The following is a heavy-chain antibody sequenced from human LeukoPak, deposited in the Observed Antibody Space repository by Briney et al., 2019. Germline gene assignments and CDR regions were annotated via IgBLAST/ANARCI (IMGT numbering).Heavy chain of an antibody. CDR2: IYPGDSDT. D-gene: IGHD3-22*01. V-gene: IGHV5-51*01. J-gene: IGHJ5*01. Sequence: GESLKISCKGSGYSFTSYWIAWLRQMPGKGLEWMGIIYPGDSDTRYSPSFQGQVTISADKSISTAYLQWSSLKASDTAMYYCARRADSSGYFVSWGQGTLVTASS. CDR3: ARRADSSGYFVS. CDR1: GYSFTSYW.